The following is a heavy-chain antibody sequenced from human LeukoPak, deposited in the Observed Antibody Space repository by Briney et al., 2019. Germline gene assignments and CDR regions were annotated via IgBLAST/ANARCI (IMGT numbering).Heavy chain of an antibody. CDR3: ARADCSGGSCYLPFDY. J-gene: IGHJ4*02. D-gene: IGHD2-15*01. V-gene: IGHV1-2*02. CDR1: GDTFTGYY. Sequence: GASVKVSCKASGDTFTGYYLHWVRQAPGQGLEWMGWINPNSGGTNYAQRFQGRVTMTRDTSISTAYMELGRLRSDDTAVYYCARADCSGGSCYLPFDYWGQGTLVTVSS. CDR2: INPNSGGT.